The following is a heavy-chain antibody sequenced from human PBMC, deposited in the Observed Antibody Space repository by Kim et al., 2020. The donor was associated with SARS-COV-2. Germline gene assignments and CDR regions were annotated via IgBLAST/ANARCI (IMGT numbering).Heavy chain of an antibody. CDR2: INHSGST. Sequence: SETLSLTCAVYGGSFSGYYWSWIRQPPGKGLEWIGEINHSGSTNYNPSLKSRVTISVDTSKNQFSLKLSSVTAADTAVYYCARAKGYSSGWYRFDPWGQGTLVTVSS. CDR1: GGSFSGYY. CDR3: ARAKGYSSGWYRFDP. D-gene: IGHD6-19*01. J-gene: IGHJ5*02. V-gene: IGHV4-34*01.